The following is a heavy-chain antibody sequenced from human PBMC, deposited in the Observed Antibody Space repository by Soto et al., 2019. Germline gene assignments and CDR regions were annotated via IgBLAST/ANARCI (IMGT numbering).Heavy chain of an antibody. D-gene: IGHD4-17*01. CDR1: GYTFTNYY. CDR3: ASSDMGGYGAREV. CDR2: INPSGGGP. J-gene: IGHJ3*01. Sequence: QVQLMQSGAEVKQPGASVKVSCKASGYTFTNYYMHWVRQVPGQGLEWMGIINPSGGGPAHAQNYRCRLATTSYTPTTTIYMEPNSLRSEEAAVYFCASSDMGGYGAREVWGQGTVVTVSS. V-gene: IGHV1-46*03.